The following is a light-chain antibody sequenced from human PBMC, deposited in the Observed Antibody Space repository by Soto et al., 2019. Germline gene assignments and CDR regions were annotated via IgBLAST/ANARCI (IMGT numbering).Light chain of an antibody. Sequence: ETVLTQSPGTLSLSPEQRATLSCRAIQNVRGSNLAWYQQKPGQAPRLLIYGASTRATGIPARFSGSGSGTEFTLTIGSLQSEDFAVYYCQQYNNWPPWTFGQGTKVDIK. J-gene: IGKJ1*01. CDR2: GAS. CDR3: QQYNNWPPWT. CDR1: QNVRGSN. V-gene: IGKV3-15*01.